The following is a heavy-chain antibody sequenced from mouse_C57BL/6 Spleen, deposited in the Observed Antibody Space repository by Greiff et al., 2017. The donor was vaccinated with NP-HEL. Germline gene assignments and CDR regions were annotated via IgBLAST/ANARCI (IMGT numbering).Heavy chain of an antibody. CDR1: GYTFPSYW. Sequence: QVQLKESGADLAKPGASVKLSCKASGYTFPSYWMHWVNQRPGQGLEWTGYRTPTSVYTNYNQKFKDKATLTADKSSSTAYMQLSSLTDEDSAVYYCAREGNDGYYRGKGTTLTVAA. CDR2: RTPTSVYT. J-gene: IGHJ2*01. D-gene: IGHD2-3*01. V-gene: IGHV1-7*01. CDR3: AREGNDGYY.